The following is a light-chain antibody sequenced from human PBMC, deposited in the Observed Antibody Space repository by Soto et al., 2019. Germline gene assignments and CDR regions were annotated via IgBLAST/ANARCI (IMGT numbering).Light chain of an antibody. CDR2: DAS. CDR3: QQVNVYPST. CDR1: QSISSW. J-gene: IGKJ4*01. V-gene: IGKV1-5*01. Sequence: DIQMAQSPSTVSASVGDRVTITCRASQSISSWLAWYQQKRGKAPNLXIYDASTLQSGVPSRFSGGGSGTDFTLTISSLQPEDFATYYCQQVNVYPSTFGGGTKVDIK.